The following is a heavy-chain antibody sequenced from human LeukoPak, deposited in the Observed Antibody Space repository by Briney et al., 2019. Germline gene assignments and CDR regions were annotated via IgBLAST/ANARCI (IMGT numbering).Heavy chain of an antibody. D-gene: IGHD3-9*01. V-gene: IGHV4-39*07. CDR1: GGSISSSSYY. Sequence: SETLSLTCTVSGGSISSSSYYWGWIRQPPGKGLEWIGSIYYSGSTYYNPSLKSRVTISVDTSKNQFSLKLGSVTAADTAVYYCARVGSGSIDYYFDYWGQGTLVTVSS. CDR3: ARVGSGSIDYYFDY. J-gene: IGHJ4*02. CDR2: IYYSGST.